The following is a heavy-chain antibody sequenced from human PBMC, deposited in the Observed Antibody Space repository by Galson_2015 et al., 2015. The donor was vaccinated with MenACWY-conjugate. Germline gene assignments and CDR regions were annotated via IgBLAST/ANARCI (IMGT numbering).Heavy chain of an antibody. CDR3: ARDSSGWTPDAFDI. CDR2: ISAYNGNT. V-gene: IGHV1-18*01. D-gene: IGHD6-19*01. J-gene: IGHJ3*02. CDR1: GYTFTSYG. Sequence: SVKVSCKASGYTFTSYGISWVRQAPGQGLEWMGWISAYNGNTNYAQKLQGRVTMTTDTSTSTAYMELRSLRSDDTAVYYCARDSSGWTPDAFDIWGQGTMVTVSS.